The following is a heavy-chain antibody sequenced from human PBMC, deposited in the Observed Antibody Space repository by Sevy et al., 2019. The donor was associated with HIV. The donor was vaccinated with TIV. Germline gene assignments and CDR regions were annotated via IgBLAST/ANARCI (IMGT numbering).Heavy chain of an antibody. Sequence: ASVKVSCKASGYTFTGYYMHWVRQAPGQGLEWMGWINPNSGGTNYAQRFQGRVTMTRDTSISTAYMELSRLRSDDTAVYYCARDVYLSVGATESDAFDIWGQGTMVTVSS. CDR3: ARDVYLSVGATESDAFDI. CDR2: INPNSGGT. CDR1: GYTFTGYY. D-gene: IGHD1-26*01. J-gene: IGHJ3*02. V-gene: IGHV1-2*02.